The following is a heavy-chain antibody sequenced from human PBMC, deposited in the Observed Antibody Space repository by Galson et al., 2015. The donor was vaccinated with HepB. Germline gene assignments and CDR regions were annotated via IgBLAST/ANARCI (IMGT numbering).Heavy chain of an antibody. CDR2: IYSGGST. CDR1: GFTVSSNY. CDR3: AIRYSSGWYSSLDY. J-gene: IGHJ4*02. D-gene: IGHD6-19*01. Sequence: SLRLSCAASGFTVSSNYMSWVRQAPGKGLEWVSVIYSGGSTSYADSVKGRFTISRDNSKNTLYLQMNSLRAEDTAVYYCAIRYSSGWYSSLDYWGQGTLVTVSS. V-gene: IGHV3-66*01.